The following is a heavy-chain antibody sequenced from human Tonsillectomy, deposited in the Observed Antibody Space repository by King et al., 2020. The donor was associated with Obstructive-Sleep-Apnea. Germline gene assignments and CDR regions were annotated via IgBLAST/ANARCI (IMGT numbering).Heavy chain of an antibody. V-gene: IGHV3-73*01. CDR3: TRQVVVPAGKSYYYYYGMDV. CDR2: IRSKANSYAT. CDR1: GFTFSGSA. D-gene: IGHD2-2*01. Sequence: VQLVESGGGLVQPGGSLKLSCVASGFTFSGSAMHWVRQASGKGLEWAGRIRSKANSYATAYAASVKGRFTISRDDSKNTAYLQMNSLKTEDTAVYYCTRQVVVPAGKSYYYYYGMDVWGQGTTVTVSS. J-gene: IGHJ6*02.